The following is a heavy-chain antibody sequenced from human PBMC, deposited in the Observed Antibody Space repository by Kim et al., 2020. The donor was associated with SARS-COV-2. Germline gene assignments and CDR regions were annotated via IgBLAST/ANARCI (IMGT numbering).Heavy chain of an antibody. CDR3: AKDVLYVPGRGYFDS. D-gene: IGHD3-10*01. V-gene: IGHV3-23*01. Sequence: PDSVRGRFTLSRDNSKNTLYLRVDSLRVEDTAVYYCAKDVLYVPGRGYFDSWGQGVLVAVSS. J-gene: IGHJ4*02.